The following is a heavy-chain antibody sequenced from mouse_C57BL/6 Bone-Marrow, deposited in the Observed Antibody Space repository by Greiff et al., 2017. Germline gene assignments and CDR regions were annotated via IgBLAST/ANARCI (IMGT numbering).Heavy chain of an antibody. CDR1: GYTFTSYG. V-gene: IGHV1-81*01. CDR2: IYPRSGNT. CDR3: ARCGPYYAMDY. Sequence: VMLVESGAELARPGASVKLSCKASGYTFTSYGISWVKQRTGQGLEWIGEIYPRSGNTYYNEKFKDKATLTADKSSSTAYMELRSLTSEDSAVYFCARCGPYYAMDYWGKGTTVTVAS. J-gene: IGHJ4*01. D-gene: IGHD1-1*02.